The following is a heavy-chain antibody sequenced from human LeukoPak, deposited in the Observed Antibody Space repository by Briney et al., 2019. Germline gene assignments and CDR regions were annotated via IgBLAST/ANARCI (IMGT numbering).Heavy chain of an antibody. Sequence: PGGSLRLSCAASGFTFSLYWMNWVRRAPGKGLEWVSYISSRSSFIYYADSVMGRFTISRDDAKNSLYLQMNSLRAEDTAVYYCGRESPYDRSGYAAVDTWGHGTMVTASS. CDR3: GRESPYDRSGYAAVDT. V-gene: IGHV3-48*01. CDR2: ISSRSSFI. D-gene: IGHD3-22*01. CDR1: GFTFSLYW. J-gene: IGHJ3*02.